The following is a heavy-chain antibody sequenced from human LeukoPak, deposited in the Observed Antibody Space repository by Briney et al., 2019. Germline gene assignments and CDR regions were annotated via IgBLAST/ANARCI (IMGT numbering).Heavy chain of an antibody. CDR1: TGSISSAY. Sequence: PSETLSLTCSVSTGSISSAYWSWIRQPPGKGLEWVGSVYSDGSTNHNASLKSRVTMSVDRSKNQISLKLSSVTAADTAVYYRARHEDGTTLDYWGQGTLVTVSS. D-gene: IGHD1-7*01. J-gene: IGHJ4*02. V-gene: IGHV4-59*08. CDR3: ARHEDGTTLDY. CDR2: VYSDGST.